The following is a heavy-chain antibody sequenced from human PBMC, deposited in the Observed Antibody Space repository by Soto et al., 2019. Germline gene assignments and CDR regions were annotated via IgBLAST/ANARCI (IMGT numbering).Heavy chain of an antibody. CDR3: ASRASR. D-gene: IGHD1-26*01. CDR1: GFTFSSSE. Sequence: VGSLILSCASSGFTFSSSEMYWVRQAPGKGLEWVSYIHPSGQPIFYADSVKGRFTISRDNAKNSLYLQMSSLRAEDSAVYYCASRASRWGQGTMVTVSS. CDR2: IHPSGQPI. J-gene: IGHJ3*01. V-gene: IGHV3-48*03.